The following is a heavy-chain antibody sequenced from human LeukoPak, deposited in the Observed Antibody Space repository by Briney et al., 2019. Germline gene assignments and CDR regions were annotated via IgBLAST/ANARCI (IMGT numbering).Heavy chain of an antibody. D-gene: IGHD5-18*01. CDR1: GGSISSSSYY. CDR2: IYYSGST. Sequence: PSETLSLTCTVSGGSISSSSYYWGWIRRPPGKGLEWIGSIYYSGSTYYNPSLKSRVTISVDTSKNQFSLKPSSVTAADSAVYYCARGSIGGYTYGGAFDVWGQGTMVTVSS. V-gene: IGHV4-39*07. J-gene: IGHJ3*01. CDR3: ARGSIGGYTYGGAFDV.